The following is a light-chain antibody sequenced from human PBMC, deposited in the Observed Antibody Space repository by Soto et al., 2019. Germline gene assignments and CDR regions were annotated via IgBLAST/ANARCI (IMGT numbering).Light chain of an antibody. Sequence: DIQVTQSPSSVSASVGDRVTITCRASQSISSYLNWYQQKPGKAPKLLIYDAYSLQSGVPSRFSGSGSGTDFSLTIRSLQPEDFATYYCQQPISFPITFGQGTRLEIK. J-gene: IGKJ5*01. V-gene: IGKV1D-12*01. CDR1: QSISSY. CDR2: DAY. CDR3: QQPISFPIT.